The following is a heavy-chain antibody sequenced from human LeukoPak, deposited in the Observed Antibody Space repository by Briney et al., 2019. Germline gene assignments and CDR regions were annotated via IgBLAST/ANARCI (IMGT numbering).Heavy chain of an antibody. CDR1: GFTFSAYG. Sequence: GGSLRLSCAASGFTFSAYGMEWVRQAPGKGLEWVAAIWSDASNKYYADSVKGRFTISRDNSKNTLYLLMNSLRDGDTAVYYCARGAETATLPDYWGQGALVTVS. V-gene: IGHV3-33*01. D-gene: IGHD5-24*01. CDR2: IWSDASNK. CDR3: ARGAETATLPDY. J-gene: IGHJ4*02.